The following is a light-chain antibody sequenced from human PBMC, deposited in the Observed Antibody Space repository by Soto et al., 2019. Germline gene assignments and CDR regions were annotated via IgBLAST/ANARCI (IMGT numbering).Light chain of an antibody. CDR2: DAS. CDR3: QQYSITPLT. V-gene: IGKV3-11*01. J-gene: IGKJ4*01. Sequence: EIVLTQSPATLSLSPGERATLCCRASQSVSSYLAWYQQKPGQAPRLLIYDASNRATGIPAMFSGCGSGTDFTLTISSLQAEDVAVYFCQQYSITPLTFGAGTKVDIK. CDR1: QSVSSY.